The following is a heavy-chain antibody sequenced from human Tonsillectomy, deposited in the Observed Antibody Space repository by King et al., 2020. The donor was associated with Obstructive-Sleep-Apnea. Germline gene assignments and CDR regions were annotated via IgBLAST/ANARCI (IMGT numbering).Heavy chain of an antibody. CDR1: GFTFSSYA. J-gene: IGHJ3*02. V-gene: IGHV3-30*04. CDR2: LSYDGGNK. Sequence: VQLVESGGGVVQPGRSLRLSCAASGFTFSSYAMHWVRQAPGKGLEWVAVLSYDGGNKYYADSGKGRFTFSRDNSKNTLYLQMNSLRAEDTAVYYCARDITGVWGRGVPDDSSGYDAFDIWGQGTMVTVSS. CDR3: ARDITGVWGRGVPDDSSGYDAFDI. D-gene: IGHD3-22*01.